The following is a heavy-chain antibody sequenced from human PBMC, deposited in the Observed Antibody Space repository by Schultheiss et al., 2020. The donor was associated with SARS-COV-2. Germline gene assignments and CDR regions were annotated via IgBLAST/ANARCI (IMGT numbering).Heavy chain of an antibody. D-gene: IGHD5-18*01. CDR1: GGSFSGYY. CDR3: ARERDVRGYSYGYRSAFDI. V-gene: IGHV4-59*12. CDR2: IYYSGST. Sequence: GSLRLSCAVYGGSFSGYYWSWIRQPPGKGLEWIGYIYYSGSTNYNPSLKSRVTISVDTSKNQFSLKLSSVTAADTAVYYCARERDVRGYSYGYRSAFDIWGQGTMVTVSS. J-gene: IGHJ3*02.